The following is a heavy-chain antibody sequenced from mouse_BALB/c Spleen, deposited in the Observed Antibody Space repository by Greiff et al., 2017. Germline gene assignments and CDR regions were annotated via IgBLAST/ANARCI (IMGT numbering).Heavy chain of an antibody. CDR3: ARENYGSSHYFDY. J-gene: IGHJ2*01. D-gene: IGHD1-1*01. V-gene: IGHV2-6-7*01. CDR2: IWGDGST. CDR1: GFSLTGYG. Sequence: QVHVKQSGPGLVAPSQSLSITCTVSGFSLTGYGVNWVRQPPGKGLEWLGMIWGDGSTDYNSALKSRLSISKDNSKSQVFLKMNSQQTDDTARYYWARENYGSSHYFDYWGQGTTLTVSS.